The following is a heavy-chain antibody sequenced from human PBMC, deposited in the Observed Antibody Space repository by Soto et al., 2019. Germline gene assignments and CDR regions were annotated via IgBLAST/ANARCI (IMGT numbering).Heavy chain of an antibody. CDR3: VRGGWSSSGGIAAS. J-gene: IGHJ5*02. D-gene: IGHD6-13*01. V-gene: IGHV3-11*01. CDR2: ISSSGASI. CDR1: GFTFSDYY. Sequence: GGSLRLSCAAPGFTFSDYYMSWIRQAPGKGLEWVSYISSSGASIYYADSVKGRFTISRDNAENSLSLQMSSLRAEDTAVYYCVRGGWSSSGGIAASWGQGTLVTVSS.